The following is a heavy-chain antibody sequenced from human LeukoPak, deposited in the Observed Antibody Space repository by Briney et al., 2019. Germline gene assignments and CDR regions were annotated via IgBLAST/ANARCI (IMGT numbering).Heavy chain of an antibody. CDR3: ARGYRDSIGPCLDS. J-gene: IGHJ5*01. CDR2: INPNSGGT. CDR1: GYSFTGYY. V-gene: IGHV1-2*02. D-gene: IGHD3-22*01. Sequence: GASVSVSCKASGYSFTGYYIHWVRQAPGQGPEWMGWINPNSGGTKYAQRFQGRVTMTRDTSISTAYMDLSSLTSDDTAVYFCARGYRDSIGPCLDSWGQGTLVTVSS.